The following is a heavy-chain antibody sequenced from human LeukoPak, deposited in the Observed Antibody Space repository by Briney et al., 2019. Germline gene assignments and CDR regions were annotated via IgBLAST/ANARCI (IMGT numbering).Heavy chain of an antibody. CDR2: IWYDGSNK. CDR1: GFTFSSYG. CDR3: ARDLEPSVDGQYSSGWYRGGDYYYGMDV. J-gene: IGHJ6*02. D-gene: IGHD6-19*01. Sequence: QSGGSLRLSCAASGFTFSSYGMHWVRQAPGKGLEWVAVIWYDGSNKYYADSVKGRFTISRDNSKNTLYLQMNSLRAEDTAVYYCARDLEPSVDGQYSSGWYRGGDYYYGMDVWGQGTTVTVSS. V-gene: IGHV3-33*01.